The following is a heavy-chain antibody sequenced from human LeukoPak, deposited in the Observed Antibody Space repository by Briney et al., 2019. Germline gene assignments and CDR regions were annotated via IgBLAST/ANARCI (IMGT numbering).Heavy chain of an antibody. J-gene: IGHJ4*02. Sequence: PSETLSLTCTVSGGSISSYYWSWIRQPPGKGLKWIGYIYYSGSTNYNPSLKSRVTISVDTSKNQFSLKLSSVTAADTAVYYCARQSYDSSGYYYDYWGQGTLVTVSS. CDR2: IYYSGST. V-gene: IGHV4-59*08. D-gene: IGHD3-22*01. CDR1: GGSISSYY. CDR3: ARQSYDSSGYYYDY.